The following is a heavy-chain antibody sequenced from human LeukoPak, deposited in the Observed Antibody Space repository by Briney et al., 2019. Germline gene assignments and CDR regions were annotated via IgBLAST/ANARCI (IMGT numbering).Heavy chain of an antibody. CDR1: GFTFSSYG. J-gene: IGHJ6*04. CDR3: AKEGAASWDVDG. D-gene: IGHD3-3*02. CDR2: IRPDGHNK. Sequence: PGGSLRLSCAASGFTFSSYGMHWVRQAPGKGLEWVAFIRPDGHNKYYADSVKGRFMISRDNSKNTVDLQMNSLRGDDTAMYYCAKEGAASWDVDGWGKGTTVTVSS. V-gene: IGHV3-30*02.